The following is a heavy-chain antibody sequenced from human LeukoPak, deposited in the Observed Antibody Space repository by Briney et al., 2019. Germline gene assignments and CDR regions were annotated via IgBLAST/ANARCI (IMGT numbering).Heavy chain of an antibody. J-gene: IGHJ4*02. CDR2: IYHSGST. CDR1: GYSISSGYY. D-gene: IGHD4-11*01. V-gene: IGHV4-38-2*02. CDR3: ARDNTVIDY. Sequence: PSETLSLTCTVSGYSISSGYYWGWIRQPPGKGLEWIGIIYHSGSTYFNPSLKSRVTISVDTSKNQFSLKLTSVTAADTAVYYCARDNTVIDYWGQGTLVTVSS.